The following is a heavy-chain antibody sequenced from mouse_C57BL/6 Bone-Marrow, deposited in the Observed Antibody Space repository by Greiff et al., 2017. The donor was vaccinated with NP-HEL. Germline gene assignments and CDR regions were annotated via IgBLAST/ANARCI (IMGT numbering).Heavy chain of an antibody. D-gene: IGHD2-5*01. CDR1: GFNIKDDY. J-gene: IGHJ1*03. CDR2: IDPENGDT. V-gene: IGHV14-4*01. CDR3: TKSNYWYFDV. Sequence: EVQLQQSGAELVRPGASVKLSCTASGFNIKDDYMHWVKQRPEQGPEWIGWIDPENGDTEYASKFQGKATITADTSSNTAYLQLSSLTSEDTAVYYCTKSNYWYFDVWGTGTTVTVSS.